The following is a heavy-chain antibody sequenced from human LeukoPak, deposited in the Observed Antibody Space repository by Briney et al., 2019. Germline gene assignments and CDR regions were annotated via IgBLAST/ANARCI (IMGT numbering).Heavy chain of an antibody. V-gene: IGHV3-64*04. D-gene: IGHD3-22*01. Sequence: GGSLRLSCSASGFTFSSFALHWVRQAPGKGLESVSGISTNGGYTYHADSVKGRFTISRDNSKNILYLQMNSLRADDTAVYYYARDRRYYDSPYYFDYWGQGTLVTVSS. CDR2: ISTNGGYT. J-gene: IGHJ4*02. CDR3: ARDRRYYDSPYYFDY. CDR1: GFTFSSFA.